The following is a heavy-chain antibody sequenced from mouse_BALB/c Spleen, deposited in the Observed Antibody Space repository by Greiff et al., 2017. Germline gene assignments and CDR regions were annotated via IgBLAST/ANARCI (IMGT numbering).Heavy chain of an antibody. CDR3: ARSYYRYDGYAMDY. CDR2: ISYSGST. V-gene: IGHV3-2*02. D-gene: IGHD2-14*01. J-gene: IGHJ4*01. Sequence: EVQLQESGPGLVKPSQSLSLTCTVTGYSITSDYAWNWIRQFPGNKLEWMGYISYSGSTSYNPSLKSRISITRDTSKNQFFLQLNSVTTEDTATYYCARSYYRYDGYAMDYWGQGTSVTVSS. CDR1: GYSITSDYA.